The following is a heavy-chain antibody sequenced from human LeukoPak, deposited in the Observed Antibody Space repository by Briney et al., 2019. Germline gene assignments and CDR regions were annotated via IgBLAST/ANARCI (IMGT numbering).Heavy chain of an antibody. CDR2: IFAGGNT. Sequence: GGSLRLPCAASGNTDGSSYMLWVRQARGKGREWVSVIFAGGNTYYSDSVQGRFTISRDNSKNTVYLQMNSLSPEDTAIYYCARASSYRFDPWGQGTLVTVSS. V-gene: IGHV3-66*02. D-gene: IGHD2-21*01. CDR1: GNTDGSSY. CDR3: ARASSYRFDP. J-gene: IGHJ5*02.